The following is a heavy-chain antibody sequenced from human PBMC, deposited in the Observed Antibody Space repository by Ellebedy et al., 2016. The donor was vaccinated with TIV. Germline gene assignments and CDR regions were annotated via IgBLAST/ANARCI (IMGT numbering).Heavy chain of an antibody. J-gene: IGHJ4*02. CDR3: ATSATFIERGRADY. V-gene: IGHV1-18*04. D-gene: IGHD1-1*01. Sequence: AASVKVSCKASGYALASDSISWVRQAPGQGLEWMGGIGAHNGNRYYKQSLQDRVTMTTDTSTNTAYMELRSLTSDDTAVYYCATSATFIERGRADYWGQGTLVTVSS. CDR2: IGAHNGNR. CDR1: GYALASDS.